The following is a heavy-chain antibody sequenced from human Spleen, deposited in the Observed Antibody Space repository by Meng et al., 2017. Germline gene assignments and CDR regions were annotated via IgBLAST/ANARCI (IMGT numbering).Heavy chain of an antibody. V-gene: IGHV3-23*04. CDR2: ISGSGGNT. J-gene: IGHJ1*01. CDR3: ARDRHYFQH. Sequence: GELGGSGGGLVQPGGSLLLSCAASGFTFSNYAMNWVRRAPGKGLEWVSAISGSGGNTYYADSVKGRFTISRDNSKNTLFLQMNSLRADDTAVYYCARDRHYFQHWGQGTLVTVSS. CDR1: GFTFSNYA.